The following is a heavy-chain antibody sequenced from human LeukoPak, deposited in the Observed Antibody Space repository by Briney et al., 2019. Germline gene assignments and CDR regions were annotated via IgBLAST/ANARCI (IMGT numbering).Heavy chain of an antibody. V-gene: IGHV3-7*01. J-gene: IGHJ4*02. CDR3: AREELKYSSGWYD. Sequence: GGSLRLSCAASGFTFSSYWMSWVRQAPGKGLEWVANIKQDGSEKYYVDSVKGRFTISRDNAKNSLYLQMNSLRAEDTAVYYCAREELKYSSGWYDWGQGTLVTVSS. D-gene: IGHD6-19*01. CDR1: GFTFSSYW. CDR2: IKQDGSEK.